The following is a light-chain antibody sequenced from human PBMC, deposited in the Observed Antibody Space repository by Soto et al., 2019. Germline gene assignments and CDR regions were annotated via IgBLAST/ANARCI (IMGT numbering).Light chain of an antibody. CDR2: GAS. J-gene: IGKJ1*01. V-gene: IGKV1-39*01. Sequence: QMSQSPSSLSASVGARGTITCRASQSIRTSLNWYQQKPGKAPRLLIYGASTLQSGVPSRFSGSGSATDFTLTISSLQPEDFAIYYCQQSYTTPRTFGQGTKVEI. CDR1: QSIRTS. CDR3: QQSYTTPRT.